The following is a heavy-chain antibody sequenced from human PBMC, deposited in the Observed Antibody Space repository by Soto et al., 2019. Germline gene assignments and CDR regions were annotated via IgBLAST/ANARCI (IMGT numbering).Heavy chain of an antibody. J-gene: IGHJ4*02. CDR1: GFTFSSYA. CDR3: AREKRAAAGTLDY. D-gene: IGHD6-13*01. V-gene: IGHV3-30*04. CDR2: ISYDGSNK. Sequence: LSLTCAASGFTFSSYAMHWVRQAPGKGLEWVAVISYDGSNKYYADSVKGRFTISRDNSKNTLYLQMNSLRAEDTAVYYCAREKRAAAGTLDYWGQGTLVTVSS.